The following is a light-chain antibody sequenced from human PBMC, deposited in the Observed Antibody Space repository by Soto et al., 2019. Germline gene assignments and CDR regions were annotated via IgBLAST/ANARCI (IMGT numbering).Light chain of an antibody. CDR2: GAS. CDR1: QSFTTSR. CDR3: QQYASSPRT. V-gene: IGKV3-20*01. Sequence: EIVLTQSPGTLSLSPWERATLFCRASQSFTTSRLAWYQQRPGQAPRVLIFGASRRATGIPDRFSGSGSGTDFTLTISRLEPEDSAVYYCQQYASSPRTFGQGTTVEIK. J-gene: IGKJ1*01.